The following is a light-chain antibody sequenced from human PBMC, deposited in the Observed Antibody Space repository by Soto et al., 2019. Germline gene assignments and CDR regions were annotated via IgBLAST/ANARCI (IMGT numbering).Light chain of an antibody. V-gene: IGKV3-11*01. Sequence: EIVLTQSPATLSLSPGERATLSCRASQSVSTYLAWYQQKPGQAPRLLIYDASNRATVIPARFSGSGSGTNFNLTISSLEPEDFAVYYCQHRSNWPRTFGQGTKLEIK. CDR2: DAS. CDR3: QHRSNWPRT. CDR1: QSVSTY. J-gene: IGKJ2*01.